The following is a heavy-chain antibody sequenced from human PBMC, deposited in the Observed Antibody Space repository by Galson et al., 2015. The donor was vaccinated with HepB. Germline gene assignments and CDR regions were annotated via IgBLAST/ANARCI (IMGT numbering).Heavy chain of an antibody. CDR2: ITSSGANT. Sequence: SLRLSCAASGFTFTRYAMTWVRQAPGKGLEWVSSITSSGANTYYTDSVKGRFTISRDNSRNTLLLQLNSLRAEDTAVYYCAKHGIMVANNPYQLHFWGQGTLVSVSS. CDR3: AKHGIMVANNPYQLHF. J-gene: IGHJ4*02. V-gene: IGHV3-23*01. D-gene: IGHD2-15*01. CDR1: GFTFTRYA.